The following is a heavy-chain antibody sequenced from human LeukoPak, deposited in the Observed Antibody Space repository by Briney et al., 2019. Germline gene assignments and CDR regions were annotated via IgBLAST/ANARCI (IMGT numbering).Heavy chain of an antibody. J-gene: IGHJ4*02. CDR2: IKQDGSVK. CDR3: VRDRRYCGSTNCVGLFDN. CDR1: GFTFTSYW. V-gene: IGHV3-7*01. D-gene: IGHD2-2*01. Sequence: PGRSLRLSCAASGFTFTSYWMTSVRQAPGKGLEWVANIKQDGSVKYYVDSVKVRFTCSRNDAKNSLYLQMNSLRAEDTALYYGVRDRRYCGSTNCVGLFDNWGQGTLVTVSS.